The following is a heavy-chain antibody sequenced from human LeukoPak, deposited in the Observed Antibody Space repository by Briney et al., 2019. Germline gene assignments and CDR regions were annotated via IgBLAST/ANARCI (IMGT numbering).Heavy chain of an antibody. J-gene: IGHJ4*02. CDR1: GFTFSSYW. Sequence: GGSLRLSCAASGFTFSSYWMHWVRQAPGKGLEWVGRIKSKTDGGTTDYAAPVKGRFTISRDDSKNTLYLQMNSLKTEDTAVYYCTTRFSKHYGDGSRDYWGQGTLVTVSS. CDR3: TTRFSKHYGDGSRDY. CDR2: IKSKTDGGTT. D-gene: IGHD4-17*01. V-gene: IGHV3-15*01.